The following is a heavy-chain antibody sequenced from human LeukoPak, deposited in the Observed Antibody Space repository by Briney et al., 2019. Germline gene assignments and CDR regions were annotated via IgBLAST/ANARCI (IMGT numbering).Heavy chain of an antibody. CDR2: ISSSSSYI. CDR3: ARDASYSSSWYDY. CDR1: GFTFSNYN. D-gene: IGHD6-13*01. Sequence: PGGSLRLSCAASGFTFSNYNLNWVRQAPGKGLEWVSSISSSSSYIYYADSVKGRFTISRDNAKNSLYLQMNSLRAEDTAVYYCARDASYSSSWYDYWGQGTLVTVSS. V-gene: IGHV3-21*01. J-gene: IGHJ4*02.